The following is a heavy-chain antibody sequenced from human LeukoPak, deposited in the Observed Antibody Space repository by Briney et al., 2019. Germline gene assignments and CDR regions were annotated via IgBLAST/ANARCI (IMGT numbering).Heavy chain of an antibody. CDR2: ISAYNGNT. V-gene: IGHV1-18*01. J-gene: IGHJ5*02. CDR3: ARDGGYCSGGSCYRARGWFDP. Sequence: ASVKVSCKASGYTFTSYGISWVRQAPGQGLEWMEWISAYNGNTNYAQKLQGRVTMTTDTSTSTAYMELRSLRSDDTAVYYCARDGGYCSGGSCYRARGWFDPWGQGTLVTVSS. CDR1: GYTFTSYG. D-gene: IGHD2-15*01.